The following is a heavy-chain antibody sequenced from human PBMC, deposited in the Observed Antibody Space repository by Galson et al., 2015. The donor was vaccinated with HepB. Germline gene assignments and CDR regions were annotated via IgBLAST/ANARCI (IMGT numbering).Heavy chain of an antibody. CDR2: IKSQAEDGTT. CDR3: ATSLGFEYGNSIVATDY. D-gene: IGHD2/OR15-2a*01. V-gene: IGHV3-15*01. J-gene: IGHJ4*02. CDR1: GFTFNNAW. Sequence: SLRLSCAASGFTFNNAWMNWVRQAPGKGLEWVGRIKSQAEDGTTIYAAPVKGRCTISRDDSKNTLYLKMNSLTTEDTAVYHCATSLGFEYGNSIVATDYWGQGTLVTVSS.